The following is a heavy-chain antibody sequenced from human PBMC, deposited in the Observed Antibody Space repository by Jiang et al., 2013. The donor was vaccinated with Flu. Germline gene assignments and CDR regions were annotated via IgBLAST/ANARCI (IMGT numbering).Heavy chain of an antibody. CDR3: ARGITTRLYYYDRSDYSNWYFDL. J-gene: IGHJ2*01. V-gene: IGHV1-69*01. D-gene: IGHD3-22*01. CDR2: IIPIFGTT. Sequence: VQLVESGAEVKKPGSSVKVSCKASGGTFSSNAINWVRQAPGQGLEWMGGIIPIFGTTNYAQKFQGRVTITADESTSTAYMELSSLTSEDTAVYYCARGITTRLYYYDRSDYSNWYFDLWVVAPWSLSPQ. CDR1: GGTFSSNA.